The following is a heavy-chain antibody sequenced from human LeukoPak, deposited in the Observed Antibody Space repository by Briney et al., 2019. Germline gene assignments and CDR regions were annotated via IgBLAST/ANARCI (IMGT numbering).Heavy chain of an antibody. V-gene: IGHV3-30*01. Sequence: GGSLRLSCAASGFTFSNAWMGWVRQAPGKGLEWVAVISYDGSNKYYADSVKGRFTISRDNSKNTLYLQMNSLRAEDTAVYHCARDPRSSSSYRFDYWGQGTLVTVTS. CDR2: ISYDGSNK. CDR3: ARDPRSSSSYRFDY. CDR1: GFTFSNAW. D-gene: IGHD6-6*01. J-gene: IGHJ4*02.